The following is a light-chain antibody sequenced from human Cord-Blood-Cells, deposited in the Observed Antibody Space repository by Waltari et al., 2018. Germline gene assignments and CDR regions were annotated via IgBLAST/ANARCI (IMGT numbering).Light chain of an antibody. CDR3: QQRSNWWT. CDR1: QSVSSY. CDR2: DAS. J-gene: IGKJ1*01. V-gene: IGKV3-11*01. Sequence: EIVLTQSPATLSLSPGERATLSCRARQSVSSYLAWYQQKPGQAPRLLIYDASNRATGIPARFSGSGSGTDFTLTISSLDPEDFAVYYCQQRSNWWTFGQGTKVEIK.